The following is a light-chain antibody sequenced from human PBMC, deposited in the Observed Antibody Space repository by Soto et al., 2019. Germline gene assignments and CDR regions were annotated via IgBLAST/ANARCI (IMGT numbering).Light chain of an antibody. J-gene: IGLJ1*01. Sequence: QSALTQPASVSGSPGQSITISCTGTSSDVGNYNLVSWYQHHPGKAPKLMIYEVSKRPSGVSNRFSGSKSGDTASLTISGLQAEDEADYYCCSYAGSNYVFGTGTKDTVL. CDR2: EVS. CDR1: SSDVGNYNL. CDR3: CSYAGSNYV. V-gene: IGLV2-23*02.